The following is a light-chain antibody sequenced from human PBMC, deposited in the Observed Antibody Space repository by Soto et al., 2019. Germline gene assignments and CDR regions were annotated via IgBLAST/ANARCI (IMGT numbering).Light chain of an antibody. CDR3: LQYGSSPLYG. CDR2: GAS. V-gene: IGKV3-20*01. CDR1: QSVSSSY. Sequence: EIVLTQSPGTLSLSPGERATLSCRASQSVSSSYLAWYQQKPGQAPRLLIYGASSRATGIPDRFSGSGSGTDFTLTISRLEPEDFAVYYCLQYGSSPLYGFGQGTKLEIK. J-gene: IGKJ2*03.